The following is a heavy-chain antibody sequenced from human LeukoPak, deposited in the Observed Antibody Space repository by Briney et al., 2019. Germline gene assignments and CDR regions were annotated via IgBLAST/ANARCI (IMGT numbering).Heavy chain of an antibody. CDR2: ISGSGGST. CDR3: AKGGDYYDSRGRHYNI. CDR1: GFTFSDYY. Sequence: PGGSLRLSCAASGFTFSDYYMNWIRQAPGKGLERVSAISGSGGSTYYADSVKGRFTISRDNSKNTLYLQMNSLRAEDTAVYYCAKGGDYYDSRGRHYNIWGQGTMVTVSS. J-gene: IGHJ3*02. V-gene: IGHV3-23*01. D-gene: IGHD3-22*01.